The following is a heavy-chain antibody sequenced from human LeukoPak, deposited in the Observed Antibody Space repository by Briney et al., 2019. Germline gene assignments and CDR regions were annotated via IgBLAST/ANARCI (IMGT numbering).Heavy chain of an antibody. Sequence: GGSLRLSCAASGFTFSSYGMSWVRQAPGKGLEWVSAISGSGGSTYYADSVKGRFTISRDNSKNTLYLQMNSLRAEDTAVYYCAKSTLQNCGGDCWGLDYWGQGTLVTVSS. V-gene: IGHV3-23*01. D-gene: IGHD2-21*02. CDR3: AKSTLQNCGGDCWGLDY. CDR1: GFTFSSYG. CDR2: ISGSGGST. J-gene: IGHJ4*02.